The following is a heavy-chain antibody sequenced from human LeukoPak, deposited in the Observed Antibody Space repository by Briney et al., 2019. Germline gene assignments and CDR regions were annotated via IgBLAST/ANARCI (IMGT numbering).Heavy chain of an antibody. Sequence: SETLSLTCAVYGGSFSAYYWSWIRQPPGKGLEWIGEINHSGSTNYNPSLKSRVTISVDTSKNQFSLKLSSVTAADTAVYYCARLYRLQAGYYMDVWGKGTTVTVSS. D-gene: IGHD3-16*02. J-gene: IGHJ6*03. CDR2: INHSGST. CDR3: ARLYRLQAGYYMDV. V-gene: IGHV4-34*01. CDR1: GGSFSAYY.